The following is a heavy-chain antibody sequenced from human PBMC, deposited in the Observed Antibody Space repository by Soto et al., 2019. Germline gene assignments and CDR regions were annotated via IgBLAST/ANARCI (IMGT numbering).Heavy chain of an antibody. V-gene: IGHV4-31*03. CDR1: GGSISSGGYY. J-gene: IGHJ6*02. D-gene: IGHD3-3*01. CDR2: IYYSGST. Sequence: QVQLQESGPGLVKPSQTLSLTCTVSGGSISSGGYYWSWIRQHPGKGLEWIGYIYYSGSTYYNPSLKSRVTISVDTSKNQFSLKLSSVTAADTAVYYCARGEYYDFWSGYLPQAPYYYYYGMDVWGQGTTVTVSS. CDR3: ARGEYYDFWSGYLPQAPYYYYYGMDV.